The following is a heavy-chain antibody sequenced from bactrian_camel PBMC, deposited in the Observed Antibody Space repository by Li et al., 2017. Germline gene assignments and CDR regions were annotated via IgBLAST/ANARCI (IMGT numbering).Heavy chain of an antibody. V-gene: IGHV3S55*01. J-gene: IGHJ4*01. CDR1: GITFDDST. CDR3: APAVSNF. Sequence: HVQLVESGGGSVQAGETLRLSCTTSGITFDDSTMGWYRQAPGNECELVSTIHSDGTTYYADAVKGRFTISLDNAKTTMYLQMDSVKSEDTATYFCAPAVSNFWGQGTQVTVS. D-gene: IGHD3*01. CDR2: IHSDGTT.